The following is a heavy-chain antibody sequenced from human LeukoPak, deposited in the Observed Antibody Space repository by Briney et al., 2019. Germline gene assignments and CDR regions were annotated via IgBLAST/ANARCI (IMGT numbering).Heavy chain of an antibody. V-gene: IGHV3-23*01. D-gene: IGHD3-22*01. Sequence: GGSLRLSCAASGFTFSSYAMSWVRQAPGKGLEWVSSLSVSGGSTYYTDSVKGRFTISRDNSKNTLCLQMNSLRAEDTAVYYCAIARGYYGTSASYYFAYWGQGTLVTVSS. CDR1: GFTFSSYA. CDR3: AIARGYYGTSASYYFAY. CDR2: LSVSGGST. J-gene: IGHJ4*02.